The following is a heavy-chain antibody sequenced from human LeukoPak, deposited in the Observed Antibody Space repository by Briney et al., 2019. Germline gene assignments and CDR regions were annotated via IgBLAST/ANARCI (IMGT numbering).Heavy chain of an antibody. J-gene: IGHJ4*02. CDR1: GFTFDDYA. CDR3: AKDRFSGNDGYFDY. CDR2: ISWNSGSI. Sequence: GGSLRLSCAASGFTFDDYAMHWVRQAPGKGLEWVSGISWNSGSIVYADSVKGRVTISRDNAKNSLYLQMNSLRAEDMALYYCAKDRFSGNDGYFDYWGQGTLVTVSS. D-gene: IGHD1-1*01. V-gene: IGHV3-9*03.